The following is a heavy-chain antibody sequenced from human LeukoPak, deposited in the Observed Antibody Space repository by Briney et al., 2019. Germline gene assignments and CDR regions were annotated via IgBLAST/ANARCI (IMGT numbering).Heavy chain of an antibody. CDR2: IYPADSDA. D-gene: IGHD3-16*02. Sequence: GESLKISCKVSGFSFTNYWIGWVRQMPGKGLEWMGIIYPADSDARYSPSFQGQVTISADESIYTAYLQWNSLKASDTATYYCARRSVTPSYTYFDYWGQGTLVTVSS. CDR3: ARRSVTPSYTYFDY. V-gene: IGHV5-51*01. J-gene: IGHJ4*02. CDR1: GFSFTNYW.